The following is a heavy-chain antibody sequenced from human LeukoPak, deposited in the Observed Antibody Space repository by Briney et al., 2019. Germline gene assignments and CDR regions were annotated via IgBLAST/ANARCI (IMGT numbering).Heavy chain of an antibody. Sequence: GRSLRLSCAASGFTFSSYGMHWVRQAPGKGLEWVSVIYSGGSTYYADSVKGRFTISRDNSKNTLYLQMNSLRAEDTAVYYCARRGDYYDSSGYSDYFDYWGQGTLVTVSS. V-gene: IGHV3-66*01. CDR3: ARRGDYYDSSGYSDYFDY. J-gene: IGHJ4*02. CDR2: IYSGGST. D-gene: IGHD3-22*01. CDR1: GFTFSSYG.